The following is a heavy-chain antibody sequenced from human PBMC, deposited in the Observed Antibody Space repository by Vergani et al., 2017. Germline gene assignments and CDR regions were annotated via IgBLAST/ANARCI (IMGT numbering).Heavy chain of an antibody. J-gene: IGHJ4*02. Sequence: QVQLVQSGAEVKKPGASVKVSCKASGYNFTSYGLSWVRQAPGQGLEWMGWISADNGNKNYAQKLQGRVTMTTDTSTSTAYMELRSLRSDDTAVYYCARSYYYESSGYGDYWGQGTLVTGSS. CDR3: ARSYYYESSGYGDY. D-gene: IGHD3-22*01. CDR1: GYNFTSYG. V-gene: IGHV1-18*04. CDR2: ISADNGNK.